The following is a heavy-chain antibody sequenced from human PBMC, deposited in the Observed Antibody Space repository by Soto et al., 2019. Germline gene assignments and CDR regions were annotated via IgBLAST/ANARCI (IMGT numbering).Heavy chain of an antibody. V-gene: IGHV1-69*13. CDR1: GGSFSSCA. Sequence: GASVKVSCKASGGSFSSCAISWVRQAPGQGLEWMGGIIPIFGTANYAQKFQGRVTITADESTSTAYMELSSLRSEDTAVYYCARSSSSRTYYYYYYGMDVWGQGTTVTVSS. J-gene: IGHJ6*02. CDR2: IIPIFGTA. CDR3: ARSSSSRTYYYYYYGMDV. D-gene: IGHD6-13*01.